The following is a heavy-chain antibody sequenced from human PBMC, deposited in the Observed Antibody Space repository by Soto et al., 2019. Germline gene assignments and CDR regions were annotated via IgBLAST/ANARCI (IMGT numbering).Heavy chain of an antibody. J-gene: IGHJ4*02. CDR1: GFTFSSYA. Sequence: QVQLVESGGGVVQPGRSLRLSCAASGFTFSSYAMHWVRQAPGKGLEWVAVISDDGSNKYYADSVKGRFTISRDNSKNTLYLQMNSLRAEDTAVYYCARGKYSWDYWGQGTLVTVSS. CDR3: ARGKYSWDY. CDR2: ISDDGSNK. V-gene: IGHV3-30-3*01. D-gene: IGHD5-12*01.